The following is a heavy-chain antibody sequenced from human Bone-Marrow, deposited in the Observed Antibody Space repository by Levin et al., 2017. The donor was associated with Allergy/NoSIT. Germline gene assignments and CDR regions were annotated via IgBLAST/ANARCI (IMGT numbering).Heavy chain of an antibody. CDR1: GYSIRSGYN. V-gene: IGHV4-38-2*01. CDR3: ARAGMITFGGSQFDY. D-gene: IGHD3-16*01. Sequence: LSQTLSLTCVVSGYSIRSGYNWGWIRQSPGKGLEWIGSIYHSGSTYYNPFLKSRVTISVDTSKNQFSLKLSSVTAADTAVYYCARAGMITFGGSQFDYWGQGTRVTVSS. CDR2: IYHSGST. J-gene: IGHJ4*02.